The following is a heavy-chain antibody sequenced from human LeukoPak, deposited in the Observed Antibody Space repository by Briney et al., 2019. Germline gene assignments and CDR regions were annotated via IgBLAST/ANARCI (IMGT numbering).Heavy chain of an antibody. CDR2: IWYDGSNK. J-gene: IGHJ5*01. CDR1: GFTFSSYG. Sequence: GRSLRLSCAASGFTFSSYGMHWVRQAPGKGLEWVAVIWYDGSNKYYADSVKGRFTISRDNSKNTLYLQMNSLRAEDTAVYYCARGHMIVVVNWFDSWGQGTLVTVSS. D-gene: IGHD3-22*01. V-gene: IGHV3-33*01. CDR3: ARGHMIVVVNWFDS.